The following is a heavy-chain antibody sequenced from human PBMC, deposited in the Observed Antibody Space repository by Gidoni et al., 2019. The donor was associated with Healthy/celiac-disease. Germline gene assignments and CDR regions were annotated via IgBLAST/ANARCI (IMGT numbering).Heavy chain of an antibody. J-gene: IGHJ4*02. D-gene: IGHD3-3*01. CDR3: VRLRGEGVVGVVIAYYFDY. V-gene: IGHV4-39*01. CDR2: ST. Sequence: STYYNPSLKSRVTISVDTSKNQFSLKLSSVTAADTAVYYCVRLRGEGVVGVVIAYYFDYWGQGTLVTVSS.